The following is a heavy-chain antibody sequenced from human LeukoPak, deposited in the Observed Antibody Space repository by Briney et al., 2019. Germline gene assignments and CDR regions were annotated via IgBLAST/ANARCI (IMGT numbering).Heavy chain of an antibody. CDR3: ARLMGIAVAGFDY. Sequence: HGESLRISCKGSGYSFTTYWISWVRQMPGKGLEWMGRIDPSDSYTKYSPSFQGHVTISADKSISTAYLQWSSLKASDTAMYHCARLMGIAVAGFDYWGQGTLVTVSS. D-gene: IGHD6-19*01. CDR1: GYSFTTYW. J-gene: IGHJ4*02. CDR2: IDPSDSYT. V-gene: IGHV5-10-1*01.